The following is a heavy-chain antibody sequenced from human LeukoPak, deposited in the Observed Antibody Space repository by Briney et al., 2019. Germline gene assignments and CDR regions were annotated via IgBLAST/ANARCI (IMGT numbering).Heavy chain of an antibody. D-gene: IGHD6-6*01. CDR2: ISGSGGST. V-gene: IGHV3-23*01. Sequence: GGSLRLSCAASGFTFSNYAMSWVRQAPGKGLEWVSGISGSGGSTYYADSVKGRFTISRDNSRNTVYLQMNRLRGEDTAVYYCATTSRHFDYWGQGTLLTVSS. J-gene: IGHJ4*02. CDR3: ATTSRHFDY. CDR1: GFTFSNYA.